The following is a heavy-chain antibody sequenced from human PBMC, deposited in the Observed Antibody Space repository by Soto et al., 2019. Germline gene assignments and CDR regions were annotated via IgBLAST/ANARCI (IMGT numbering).Heavy chain of an antibody. V-gene: IGHV3-15*01. CDR2: IKKLSDGGKA. D-gene: IGHD1-1*01. J-gene: IGHJ6*02. CDR1: GFTFSKAI. CDR3: ATALRNTENDYLLGVDL. Sequence: GGSLRLFCAASGFTFSKAIMNWVRQAPGKGLEWVGRIKKLSDGGKADYSSPVDGRFTISRDDSKSILYLQMNSLRADDTGIYYCATALRNTENDYLLGVDLWAQGPTVTVSS.